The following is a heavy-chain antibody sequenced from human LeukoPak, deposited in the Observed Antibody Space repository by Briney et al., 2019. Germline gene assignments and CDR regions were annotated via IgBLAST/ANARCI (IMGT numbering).Heavy chain of an antibody. CDR2: MSYDGSNK. CDR1: GFTFSTYS. J-gene: IGHJ3*02. D-gene: IGHD2-15*01. V-gene: IGHV3-30*03. CDR3: ARGHGGIVVVVRDAFDI. Sequence: GSLRLSCTASGFTFSTYSMNWVRQAPGRGLEWVAVMSYDGSNKYYADSVKGRFTISSDNSKNTLYLQMNSLRSEDTAVYYCARGHGGIVVVVRDAFDIWGQGTMVIVSS.